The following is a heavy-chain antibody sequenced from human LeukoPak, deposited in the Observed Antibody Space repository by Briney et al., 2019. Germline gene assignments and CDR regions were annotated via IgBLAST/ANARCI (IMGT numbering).Heavy chain of an antibody. V-gene: IGHV3-23*01. CDR3: AKGGYCRGDSCYYAYYFDY. CDR2: ISGSGGST. CDR1: GFTFSSYA. D-gene: IGHD2-15*01. Sequence: HPGGSLRLSCAASGFTFSSYAMSWVRQAPGKGLEWVSSISGSGGSTYYADSVKGRFTISRDNSKNTLYLQMNSLRAEDTAVYYCAKGGYCRGDSCYYAYYFDYWGQGTLVTVSS. J-gene: IGHJ4*02.